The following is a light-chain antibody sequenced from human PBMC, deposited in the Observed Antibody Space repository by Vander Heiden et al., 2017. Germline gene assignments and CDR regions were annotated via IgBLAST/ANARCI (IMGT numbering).Light chain of an antibody. J-gene: IGLJ2*01. CDR1: KLEDKY. CDR2: QDS. V-gene: IGLV3-1*01. CDR3: QAWDSSLGV. Sequence: SYDVTQALSVSVSPGQTASITCSGDKLEDKYTCWYQQKPGQSPVLVIYQDSKRPSGIPERFSGSNSGNTATLTISGTQAMDEGDYYCQAWDSSLGVFGGGTKLTVL.